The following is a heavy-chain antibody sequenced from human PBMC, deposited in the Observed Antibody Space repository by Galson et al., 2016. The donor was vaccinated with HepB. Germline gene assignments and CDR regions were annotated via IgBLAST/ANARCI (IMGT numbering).Heavy chain of an antibody. J-gene: IGHJ4*02. CDR2: INPSGGSP. V-gene: IGHV1-46*03. CDR3: TRGDGFWAGWTY. Sequence: SVKVSCKASGYTFTTYNIHWVRLAPGQGLEWMGLINPSGGSPNYAQKFQGRVTLTSDTSTSTVYMQLGSLRSDDTAVYYCTRGDGFWAGWTYWGQGTLVTVSS. D-gene: IGHD3/OR15-3a*01. CDR1: GYTFTTYN.